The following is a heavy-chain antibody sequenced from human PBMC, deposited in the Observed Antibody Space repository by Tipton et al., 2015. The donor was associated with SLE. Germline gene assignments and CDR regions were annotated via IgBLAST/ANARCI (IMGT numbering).Heavy chain of an antibody. CDR3: ARGGGDSSSCQDFDH. CDR1: GGSISSKY. D-gene: IGHD6-13*01. J-gene: IGHJ4*02. CDR2: ISYSGST. Sequence: LRLSCSVSGGSISSKYWSWIRQPPGKGLEWIGCISYSGSTNYNPSLRSRVTLSIDTSKNQFSLKVTSVTASDTAVYYCARGGGDSSSCQDFDHWGQGNSVTVSS. V-gene: IGHV4-59*01.